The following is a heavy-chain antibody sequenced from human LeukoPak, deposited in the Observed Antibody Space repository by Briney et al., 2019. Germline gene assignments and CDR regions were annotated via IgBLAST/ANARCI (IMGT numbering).Heavy chain of an antibody. J-gene: IGHJ5*02. CDR3: AREIVAAGTEDNNWFDP. Sequence: ASVKVSCKASGYTFTGYYMHWVRQAPGQGLEWMGWINPNSGGTNYAQKFQGWVTMTRDTSISTAYMELSRLRSDDTAVYYCAREIVAAGTEDNNWFDPWGQGTLVTVSS. CDR1: GYTFTGYY. D-gene: IGHD6-13*01. CDR2: INPNSGGT. V-gene: IGHV1-2*04.